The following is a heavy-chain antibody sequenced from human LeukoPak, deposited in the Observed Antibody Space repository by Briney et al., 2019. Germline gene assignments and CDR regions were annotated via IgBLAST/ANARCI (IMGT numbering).Heavy chain of an antibody. D-gene: IGHD3/OR15-3a*01. CDR3: VRVGTSFDI. V-gene: IGHV3-48*01. Sequence: GGSLRLSCAASGFTFKFYSMNWVRQAPGKGLEWVSYISTNTTTIYYADSVKGRFTISRDNAKNSLYLQMNSLRVEDTAVYYCVRVGTSFDIWGQGTLVTVSS. CDR2: ISTNTTTI. CDR1: GFTFKFYS. J-gene: IGHJ4*02.